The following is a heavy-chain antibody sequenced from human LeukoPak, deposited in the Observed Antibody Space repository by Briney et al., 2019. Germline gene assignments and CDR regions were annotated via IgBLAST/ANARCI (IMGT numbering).Heavy chain of an antibody. CDR3: AKDLVAAIDY. CDR1: GFSVSSNY. D-gene: IGHD2-15*01. CDR2: IYSGGST. J-gene: IGHJ4*02. Sequence: GGSLRLSCAASGFSVSSNYMSWVRQAPGKGLEWVSVIYSGGSTYYADSVKGRFTISRDNSKNTLYLQMNSLRAEDTAVYYRAKDLVAAIDYWGQGTLVTVSS. V-gene: IGHV3-53*01.